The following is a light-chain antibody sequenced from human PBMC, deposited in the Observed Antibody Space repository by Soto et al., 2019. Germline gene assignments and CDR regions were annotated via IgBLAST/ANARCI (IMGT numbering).Light chain of an antibody. CDR1: QSVGAT. CDR2: GAS. V-gene: IGKV3-15*01. CDR3: QQYADWPTT. J-gene: IGKJ1*01. Sequence: EIVMTQSPVTLSVFPWERATLSCRARQSVGATVAWYHQRPGQAPRLLISGASTRATGVPARVSASGSGTAFTLTITSLQSDDFGVYYCQQYADWPTTFGQGTRVEIK.